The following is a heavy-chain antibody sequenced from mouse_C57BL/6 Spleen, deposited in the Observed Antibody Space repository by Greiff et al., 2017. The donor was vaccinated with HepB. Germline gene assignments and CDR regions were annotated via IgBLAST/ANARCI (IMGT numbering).Heavy chain of an antibody. V-gene: IGHV1-55*01. D-gene: IGHD3-3*01. J-gene: IGHJ3*01. CDR1: GYTFTSYW. CDR2: IYPGSGST. CDR3: ARGHLAY. Sequence: QVHVKQPGAELVKPGASVKMSCKASGYTFTSYWITWVKQRPGQGLEWIGDIYPGSGSTNYNEKFKSKATLTVDTSSSTAYMQLSSLTSEDSAVYYCARGHLAYWGQGTLVTVSA.